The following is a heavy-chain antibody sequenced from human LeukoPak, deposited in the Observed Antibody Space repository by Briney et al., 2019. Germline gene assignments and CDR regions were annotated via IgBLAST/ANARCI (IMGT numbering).Heavy chain of an antibody. J-gene: IGHJ4*02. D-gene: IGHD5-12*01. Sequence: SETLSLTCAVYGGSFSGYYWSWIRQPPGKGLEWIGEINHSGSTNYNPSLKSRVTISVDTSKNQFSLKLSSVTAADTAVYHCARGPTAWWLLASFDYWGQGTLVTVSS. CDR1: GGSFSGYY. V-gene: IGHV4-34*01. CDR3: ARGPTAWWLLASFDY. CDR2: INHSGST.